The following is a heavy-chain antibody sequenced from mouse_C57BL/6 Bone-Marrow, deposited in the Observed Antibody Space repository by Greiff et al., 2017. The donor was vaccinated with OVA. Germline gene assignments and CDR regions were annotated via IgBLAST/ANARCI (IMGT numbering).Heavy chain of an antibody. CDR1: GYTFPSYT. D-gene: IGHD1-1*01. V-gene: IGHV1-4*01. CDR3: AREDYYGSSYWYFDV. CDR2: INPSSGYT. J-gene: IGHJ1*03. Sequence: VQLQQSGAELARPGASVKMSCKASGYTFPSYTMHWVKQRPGQGLEWIGYINPSSGYTKYNQKFKDKATLTADKSSSTAYMQLSSLTSEDSAVYYCAREDYYGSSYWYFDVWGTGTTVTVSS.